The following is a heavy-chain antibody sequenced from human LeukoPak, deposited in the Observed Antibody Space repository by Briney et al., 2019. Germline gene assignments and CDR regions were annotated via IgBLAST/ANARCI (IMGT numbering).Heavy chain of an antibody. Sequence: ASVKVSCKASGYTFTSYGISWVRQAPGQGLEWMGWISAYNGNTNYAQKLQGRVTMTTDTSTSTAYMALRSLRSDDTAVYYCARDIQAYCSSTSCYRYGMDVWGQGTTVTVSS. J-gene: IGHJ6*02. CDR1: GYTFTSYG. CDR2: ISAYNGNT. D-gene: IGHD2-2*01. V-gene: IGHV1-18*01. CDR3: ARDIQAYCSSTSCYRYGMDV.